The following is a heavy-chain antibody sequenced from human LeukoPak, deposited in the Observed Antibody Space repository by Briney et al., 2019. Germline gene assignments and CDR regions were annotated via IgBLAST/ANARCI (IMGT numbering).Heavy chain of an antibody. Sequence: GGSLRLSCAASGFTVSSNYMSWVRQAPGKGLEWVSVIYSGGSTYYADSVKGRFTISRDNSKNTLYLQMNSLRAEDTAVYYCARSSGGYDSSGYYSDYWGQETLVTVSS. CDR1: GFTVSSNY. CDR3: ARSSGGYDSSGYYSDY. D-gene: IGHD3-22*01. CDR2: IYSGGST. V-gene: IGHV3-66*01. J-gene: IGHJ4*02.